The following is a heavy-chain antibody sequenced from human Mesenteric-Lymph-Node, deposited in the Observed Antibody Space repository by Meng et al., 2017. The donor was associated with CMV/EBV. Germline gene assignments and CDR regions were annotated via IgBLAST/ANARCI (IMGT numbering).Heavy chain of an antibody. J-gene: IGHJ4*02. Sequence: SVTVSCKAYGYTFTDYYINWVRQAPGQGLEWMGRINPNSGATNYAQKFQDRVTMTRDTSISTAYMELGGLRSDDTAIYYCATLNFDYWGQGTLVTVSS. CDR2: INPNSGAT. V-gene: IGHV1-2*06. CDR3: ATLNFDY. CDR1: GYTFTDYY.